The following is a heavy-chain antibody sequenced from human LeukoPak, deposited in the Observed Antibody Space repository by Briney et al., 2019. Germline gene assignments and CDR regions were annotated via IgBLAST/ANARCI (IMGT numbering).Heavy chain of an antibody. Sequence: GGSLRLSCAASGFTFSSYAMSWVRQAPGKGLEWVSSITTSGGSTSYADSVKGRFTISRDNSKNTLYLQTNSLRAEDTAVYYCATHKVAPYEYWGQGTLVTVSS. D-gene: IGHD5-12*01. V-gene: IGHV3-23*01. J-gene: IGHJ4*02. CDR3: ATHKVAPYEY. CDR2: ITTSGGST. CDR1: GFTFSSYA.